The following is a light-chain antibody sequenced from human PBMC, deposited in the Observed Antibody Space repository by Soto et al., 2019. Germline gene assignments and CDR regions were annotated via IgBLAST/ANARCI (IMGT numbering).Light chain of an antibody. J-gene: IGKJ2*01. CDR2: GTG. Sequence: EIVFTQSPGTPSFSPGQRATLSCRASQSVSSSYLAWYQHKRGQAPRLLMFGTGSRATGIPDRFSGTGSGTDFTLIINRLEPEDFAVYYCQQYSSTPHTFGQGTKVDIK. V-gene: IGKV3-20*01. CDR3: QQYSSTPHT. CDR1: QSVSSSY.